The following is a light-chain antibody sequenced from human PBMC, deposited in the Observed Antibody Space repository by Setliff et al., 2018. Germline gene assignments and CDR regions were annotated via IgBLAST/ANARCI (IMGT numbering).Light chain of an antibody. CDR3: SSYTSSSTQV. V-gene: IGLV2-14*03. Sequence: QSALTQPRSVSGSPGQSVTISCTGTSSDVGGYNYVSWYQQHPDKAPKLMIFDVGNRPSGVSNRFSGSKSGNTASLTISGLQAEDEADYYCSSYTSSSTQVFGTGTKVTVL. CDR2: DVG. CDR1: SSDVGGYNY. J-gene: IGLJ1*01.